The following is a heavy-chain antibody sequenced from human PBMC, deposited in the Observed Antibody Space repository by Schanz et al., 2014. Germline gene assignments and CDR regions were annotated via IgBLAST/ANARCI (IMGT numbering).Heavy chain of an antibody. J-gene: IGHJ5*02. CDR1: GFSFRKSA. D-gene: IGHD1-7*01. CDR2: MSGSGSTA. V-gene: IGHV3-23*01. Sequence: EVQLLESGGGLVQPGGSLRLSCAASGFSFRKSAMSWVRQAPGKGLEWVSGMSGSGSTADYADSVKGRFTISRDNAENTLYLQMNSLRVEDTAVYYCAMGGYQLHHWGQGTLVTVSS. CDR3: AMGGYQLHH.